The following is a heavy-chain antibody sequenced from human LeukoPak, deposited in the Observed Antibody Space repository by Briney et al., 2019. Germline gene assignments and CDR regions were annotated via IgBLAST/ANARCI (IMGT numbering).Heavy chain of an antibody. J-gene: IGHJ6*02. CDR1: GYTFGSHW. V-gene: IGHV5-51*01. Sequence: PGESLKISRKASGYTFGSHWIGWVRQMPGKGLEWMGIIYPGDSDTRYSPSFQGQVTISADKSISTAYLQWSSLKASDTAMYYCARRDSSSPYYYGMDVWGQGTTVTVSS. D-gene: IGHD6-13*01. CDR2: IYPGDSDT. CDR3: ARRDSSSPYYYGMDV.